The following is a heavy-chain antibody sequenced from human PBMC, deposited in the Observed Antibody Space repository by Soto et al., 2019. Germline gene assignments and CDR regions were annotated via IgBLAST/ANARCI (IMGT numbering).Heavy chain of an antibody. J-gene: IGHJ6*02. D-gene: IGHD2-15*01. V-gene: IGHV4-59*01. Sequence: PSETLSLTCTVSGGSISSYYWSWIRQPPGKGLEWIGYIYYSGSTNYNPSLKSRVTISVDTSKNQFSLKLSSVTAADTAVYYCARIAPSGGYVDEEYYYAMDVCGQGTTVTVSS. CDR3: ARIAPSGGYVDEEYYYAMDV. CDR2: IYYSGST. CDR1: GGSISSYY.